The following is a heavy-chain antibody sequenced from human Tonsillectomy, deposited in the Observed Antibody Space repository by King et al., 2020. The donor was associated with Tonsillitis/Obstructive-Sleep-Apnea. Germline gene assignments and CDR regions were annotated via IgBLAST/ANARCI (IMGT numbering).Heavy chain of an antibody. V-gene: IGHV3-23*04. CDR3: LKGILWFGEEDV. CDR2: ISNTGNSP. J-gene: IGHJ6*03. CDR1: GFAFSTKA. Sequence: VQLVESGGGLVQPGGSLRLACEVSGFAFSTKAMSWVRQAPGKGLEWGSSISNTGNSPYYADSVKGRFTISRDNSKNALFLQMNSLRAEDAAIYYCLKGILWFGEEDVWGKGTTVIVSS. D-gene: IGHD3-10*01.